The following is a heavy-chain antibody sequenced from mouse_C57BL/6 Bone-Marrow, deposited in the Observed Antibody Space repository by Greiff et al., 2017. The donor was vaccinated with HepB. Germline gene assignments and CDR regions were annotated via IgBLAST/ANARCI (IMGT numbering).Heavy chain of an antibody. V-gene: IGHV3-6*01. Sequence: EVKLQESGPGLVKPSQSLSLTCSVTGYSITSGYYWNWIRQFPGNKLEWMGYISYDGSNNYNPSLKNRISITRDTSKNQFFLKLNSVTTEDTATYYGARGGLLRGHYFDYWGQGTTLTVSS. D-gene: IGHD1-1*01. CDR1: GYSITSGYY. J-gene: IGHJ2*01. CDR3: ARGGLLRGHYFDY. CDR2: ISYDGSN.